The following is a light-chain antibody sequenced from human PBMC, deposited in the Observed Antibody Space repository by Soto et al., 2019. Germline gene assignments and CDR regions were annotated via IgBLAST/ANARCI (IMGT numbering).Light chain of an antibody. CDR1: QSVSSSD. J-gene: IGKJ1*01. CDR2: GAF. Sequence: IVLTQSPGALSLSPGERVTLSCGASQSVSSSDLAWYQQKPGPAPRLLTYGAFTRASGIPDRFSGSGSGTDFTLTSSRLEPEDFAVYYCQQYGSSPRTLGQWTQVEIK. CDR3: QQYGSSPRT. V-gene: IGKV3-20*01.